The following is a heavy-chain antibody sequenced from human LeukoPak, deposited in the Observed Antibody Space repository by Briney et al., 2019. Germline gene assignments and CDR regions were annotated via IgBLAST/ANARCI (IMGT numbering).Heavy chain of an antibody. Sequence: PGGSLRLSCAASGFTFSSYSMNWVRQAPGKGLEWVSYISSSGSTIYYADSVKGRFTISRDNAKNSLYLQMNSLRAEDTAVYYCARDLGEMAPSPSGVDYWGQGTLVTVSS. CDR3: ARDLGEMAPSPSGVDY. J-gene: IGHJ4*02. D-gene: IGHD5-24*01. CDR1: GFTFSSYS. CDR2: ISSSGSTI. V-gene: IGHV3-48*04.